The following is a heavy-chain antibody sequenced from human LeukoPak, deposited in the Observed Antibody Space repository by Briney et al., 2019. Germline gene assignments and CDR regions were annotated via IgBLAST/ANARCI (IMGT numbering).Heavy chain of an antibody. J-gene: IGHJ5*02. Sequence: VASVKVSCKASGYTFTRYYMHWVRQAPGQGLEWMGIINPSGGNTNYAQKFQGRVTMTRDTSISTAYMELSRLRSDDTAVYYCARYFGTIFGVGYNWFDPWGQGTLVTVSS. V-gene: IGHV1-46*01. D-gene: IGHD3-3*01. CDR2: INPSGGNT. CDR3: ARYFGTIFGVGYNWFDP. CDR1: GYTFTRYY.